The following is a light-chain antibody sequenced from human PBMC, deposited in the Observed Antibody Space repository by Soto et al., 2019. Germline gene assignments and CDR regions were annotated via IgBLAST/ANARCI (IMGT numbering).Light chain of an antibody. V-gene: IGKV1-9*01. Sequence: DIQLTQSPSFLSASVGDRVTITCRASQATRSYLAWYQQKPGKAPKLLIYAASTLQSGVPSRFGGSGSGTEFTLTISSLQPEDFAIYYCLQLKSYPITFGQGTRLEIK. CDR2: AAS. CDR3: LQLKSYPIT. CDR1: QATRSY. J-gene: IGKJ5*01.